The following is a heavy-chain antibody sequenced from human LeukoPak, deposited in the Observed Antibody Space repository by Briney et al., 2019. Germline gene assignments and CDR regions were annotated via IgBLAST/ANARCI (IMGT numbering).Heavy chain of an antibody. CDR2: IIPIFGTA. J-gene: IGHJ4*02. V-gene: IGHV1-69*13. CDR1: GGTFSSYA. Sequence: SVKVSCKASGGTFSSYAISWVRQAPGQGLEWMGGIIPIFGTANYAQKFQGRVTITADESTSTAYMELSGLRSEDTAVYYCARGVGSYDSSGYYFDYWGQGTLVTVSS. D-gene: IGHD3-22*01. CDR3: ARGVGSYDSSGYYFDY.